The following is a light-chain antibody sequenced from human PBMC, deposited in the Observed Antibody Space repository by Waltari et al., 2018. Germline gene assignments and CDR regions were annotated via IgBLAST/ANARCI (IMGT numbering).Light chain of an antibody. Sequence: SFELTQSPSVSVSPGQTVTITCSEPNFRQRYVWCYQKKPGQSPLPVIYQDNQRPSGIPERFSGSKSGNTATLTINGAQAVDEADYYCQAWGRNLWVFGGGTQLTVL. CDR1: NFRQRY. CDR2: QDN. V-gene: IGLV3-1*01. J-gene: IGLJ3*02. CDR3: QAWGRNLWV.